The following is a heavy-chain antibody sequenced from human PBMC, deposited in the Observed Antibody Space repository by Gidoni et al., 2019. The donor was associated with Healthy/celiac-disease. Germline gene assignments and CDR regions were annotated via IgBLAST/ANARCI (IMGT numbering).Heavy chain of an antibody. J-gene: IGHJ4*02. CDR3: ARDQEDVLDY. CDR1: GLTFSGYG. CDR2: IWYDGSNK. Sequence: QVQLVESGGGVVQPGRSMRLSCAAPGLTFSGYGMHWVRQALGKGLGWVAVIWYDGSNKYYADSVKGRFTISRDNSKNTLYLQMNSLRAEDTAVYYCARDQEDVLDYWGQGTLVTVSS. V-gene: IGHV3-33*01.